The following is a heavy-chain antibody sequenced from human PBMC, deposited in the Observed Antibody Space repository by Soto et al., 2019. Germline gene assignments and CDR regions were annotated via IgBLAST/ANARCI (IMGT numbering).Heavy chain of an antibody. CDR3: ARDTATVSLSAYYY. CDR1: GYTFADSG. CDR2: ISAFNGNA. V-gene: IGHV1-18*01. Sequence: ASVKVSCAAPGYTFADSGVSWGRQAPGQGIEWMGWISAFNGNANSAQKFQGRVTMTTDTSTSTAYMELRSLRSDDTADYYCARDTATVSLSAYYY. D-gene: IGHD5-18*01. J-gene: IGHJ6*01.